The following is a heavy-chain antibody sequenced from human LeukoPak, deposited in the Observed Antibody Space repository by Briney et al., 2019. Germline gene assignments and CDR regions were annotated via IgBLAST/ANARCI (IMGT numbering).Heavy chain of an antibody. J-gene: IGHJ4*02. V-gene: IGHV3-30*03. Sequence: GGSLRLSCAASGFTFSSYGMHWVRQAPGKGLEWVAVISYDGSNKYYADSVKGRFTISRDNSKNTPYLQMNSLRAEDTAVYYCARETHYDSSGYHNDYWGQGTLVTVSS. D-gene: IGHD3-22*01. CDR2: ISYDGSNK. CDR1: GFTFSSYG. CDR3: ARETHYDSSGYHNDY.